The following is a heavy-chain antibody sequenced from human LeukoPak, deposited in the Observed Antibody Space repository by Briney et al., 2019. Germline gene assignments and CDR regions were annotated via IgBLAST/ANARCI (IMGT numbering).Heavy chain of an antibody. V-gene: IGHV4-39*01. CDR2: VYYSGST. CDR3: ARRSGRQDAFDI. CDR1: GGSITSSSYY. Sequence: SETLSLTCTVSGGSITSSSYYWGWIRQPPGKGLEWIGSVYYSGSTYYNPSLKSRVTISVDTSKNQFSLKLSSVTAADTAVYYCARRSGRQDAFDIWGQGTMVTVSS. J-gene: IGHJ3*02.